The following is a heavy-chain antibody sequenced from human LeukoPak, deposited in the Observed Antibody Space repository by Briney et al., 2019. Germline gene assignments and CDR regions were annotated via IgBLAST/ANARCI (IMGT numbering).Heavy chain of an antibody. Sequence: SETLSLTCNVSSGSLRENYWSWIRQSPGKGLEWIAEINHSGSTNYNPSLKSRVTILADTSKNQFSLRLSSVTAADTAVYYCARPQFLSGGYYAFDSWGQGSQVSVSS. CDR3: ARPQFLSGGYYAFDS. CDR1: SGSLRENY. J-gene: IGHJ4*02. V-gene: IGHV4-34*01. CDR2: INHSGST. D-gene: IGHD3-3*01.